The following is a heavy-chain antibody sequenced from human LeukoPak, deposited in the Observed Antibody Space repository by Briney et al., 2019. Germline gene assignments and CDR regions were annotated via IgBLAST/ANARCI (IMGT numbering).Heavy chain of an antibody. J-gene: IGHJ4*02. CDR3: ARGGQYCSSTSCYLVY. D-gene: IGHD2-2*01. V-gene: IGHV1-24*01. Sequence: PEDGETIYAQKFQGRVTMTEDTSTDTAYMELSSLRSEDTAVYYCARGGQYCSSTSCYLVYWGQGTLVTVSS. CDR2: PEDGET.